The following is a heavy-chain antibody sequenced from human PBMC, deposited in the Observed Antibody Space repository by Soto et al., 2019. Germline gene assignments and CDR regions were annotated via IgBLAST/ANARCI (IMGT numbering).Heavy chain of an antibody. D-gene: IGHD1-26*01. Sequence: VGSLRLSCAASGFTLSSYAMHWVRQAPGKGLEWVAVISYDGSNKYYADSVKGRFTISRDNSKNTLYLQMNSLRAEDTAVYYCASPNTSGSPGFAAAFDIWGQGTMVTVSS. CDR3: ASPNTSGSPGFAAAFDI. CDR2: ISYDGSNK. V-gene: IGHV3-30-3*01. CDR1: GFTLSSYA. J-gene: IGHJ3*02.